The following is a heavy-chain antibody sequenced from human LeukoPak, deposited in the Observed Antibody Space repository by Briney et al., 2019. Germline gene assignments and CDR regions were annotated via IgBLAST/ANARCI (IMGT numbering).Heavy chain of an antibody. D-gene: IGHD2-2*01. J-gene: IGHJ4*02. V-gene: IGHV3-23*01. Sequence: PGGSLRLSCAASGFTFSRYAMSWVRQAPGKGLEWDSSIGGSGGTTFYADSVKGRFTISRDNSKNTLFLQMSSLRAEDTAVYYCAKGYCASTTSYARFENWGQGTLVTVSS. CDR1: GFTFSRYA. CDR3: AKGYCASTTSYARFEN. CDR2: IGGSGGTT.